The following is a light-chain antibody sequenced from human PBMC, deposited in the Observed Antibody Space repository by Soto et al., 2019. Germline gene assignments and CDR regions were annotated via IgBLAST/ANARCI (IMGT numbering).Light chain of an antibody. CDR1: PSVSGSN. V-gene: IGKV3-20*01. CDR2: GAS. Sequence: EIVLTQSPGTLSLSPGERATLSCRASPSVSGSNLAWYQQKPGQAPRLVIYGASSRATGIPDRFSGSGSGTDFTLTISRLEPEDCATYYCQQYHTWPVTFGGGTKVDIK. CDR3: QQYHTWPVT. J-gene: IGKJ4*01.